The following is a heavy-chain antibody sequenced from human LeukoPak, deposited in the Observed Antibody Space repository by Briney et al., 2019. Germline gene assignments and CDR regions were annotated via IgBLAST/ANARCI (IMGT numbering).Heavy chain of an antibody. Sequence: GGSLRLSCTASGFSFSNYGMHWVRQDPGKGLEWVAVIAHDGSVAYYADWVEGRFTISRDSAKNSLYLQMNSLRDEDTAVYYCARVAAGYSVNYFDYWGQGTLVTVSS. J-gene: IGHJ4*02. CDR3: ARVAAGYSVNYFDY. V-gene: IGHV3-33*08. CDR2: IAHDGSVA. D-gene: IGHD4-23*01. CDR1: GFSFSNYG.